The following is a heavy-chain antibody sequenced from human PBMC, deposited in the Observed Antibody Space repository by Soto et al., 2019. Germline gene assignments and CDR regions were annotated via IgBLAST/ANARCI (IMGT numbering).Heavy chain of an antibody. CDR3: ARDLTPGR. CDR2: IYYSGST. CDR1: GGSISSSSYY. J-gene: IGHJ4*02. V-gene: IGHV4-39*07. Sequence: SETLCLTCTVSGGSISSSSYYWGWIRQPPGKGLEWIGSIYYSGSTYYNPSLKSRVTISVDTSKNQFSLKLSSVTAADTAVHYCARDLTPGRWGQGTLVTVSS.